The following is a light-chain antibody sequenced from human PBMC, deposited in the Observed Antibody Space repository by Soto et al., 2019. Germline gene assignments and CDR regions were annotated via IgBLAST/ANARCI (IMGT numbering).Light chain of an antibody. Sequence: QSALTQPAPVSGSPGQSITISCTGTSSDVGGYNYVSWYQHHPGKAPKLMIYDVSNRPSGVSNRFSGSKSGNTASLTISGLQPEDEADYYCCSYTTSNTRQIVFGTGTKLTVL. CDR1: SSDVGGYNY. CDR3: CSYTTSNTRQIV. V-gene: IGLV2-14*03. CDR2: DVS. J-gene: IGLJ1*01.